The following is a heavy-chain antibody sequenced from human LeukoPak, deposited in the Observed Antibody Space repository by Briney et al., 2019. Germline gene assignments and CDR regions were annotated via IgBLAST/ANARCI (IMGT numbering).Heavy chain of an antibody. CDR1: GGSISSRSYY. J-gene: IGHJ4*02. V-gene: IGHV4-39*01. CDR3: ASENCSGTSCSSFDY. Sequence: PSETLSLTCTVSGGSISSRSYYWGWIRQPPGKGLEWIGSIFYSGTTYYNPSLKNRVTISVDTSKNQFSLRLSSVTAADTAVYYCASENCSGTSCSSFDYWGQGTLVTVSS. D-gene: IGHD2-2*01. CDR2: IFYSGTT.